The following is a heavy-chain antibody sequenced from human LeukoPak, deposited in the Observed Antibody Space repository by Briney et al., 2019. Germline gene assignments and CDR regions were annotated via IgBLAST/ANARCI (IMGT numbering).Heavy chain of an antibody. J-gene: IGHJ4*02. CDR2: IDGPTFRT. Sequence: PGESSRLSCAASGFTFSNYAMHWVRQAPGHGLEWESTIDGPTFRTHYADSVMGRFTISRDNSKNTLYLQMNSLRAEDAAVYFCTAWVGAHFDFWGQGTLVTVSS. CDR1: GFTFSNYA. CDR3: TAWVGAHFDF. V-gene: IGHV3-23*01. D-gene: IGHD1-26*01.